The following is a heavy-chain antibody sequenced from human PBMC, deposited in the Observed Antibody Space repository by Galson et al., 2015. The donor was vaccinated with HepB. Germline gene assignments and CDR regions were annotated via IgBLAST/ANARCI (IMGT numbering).Heavy chain of an antibody. J-gene: IGHJ4*02. Sequence: SLRLSCAASGFTFSSYWMSWVRQAPGKGLEWVASINEDGSEKFHVDSVRGRFTISRDNAQNSLSLQVNSLRAEDTAVYYCARDRAYSAFDFWGQVTLVSVSS. CDR2: INEDGSEK. D-gene: IGHD4/OR15-4a*01. V-gene: IGHV3-7*03. CDR3: ARDRAYSAFDF. CDR1: GFTFSSYW.